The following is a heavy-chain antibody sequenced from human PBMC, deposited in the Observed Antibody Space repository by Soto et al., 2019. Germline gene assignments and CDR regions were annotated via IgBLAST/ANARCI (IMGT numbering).Heavy chain of an antibody. V-gene: IGHV3-21*01. J-gene: IGHJ3*01. CDR3: ASGFSVAGGWYGFDL. CDR2: ISSSSSYI. CDR1: GFTFSSYS. Sequence: EVQLVESGGGLVKPGGSLRLSCAASGFTFSSYSMNWVRQAPGKGLEWVSSISSSSSYIYYADSVKGRFTISRDNAKKSLLLQMNSLRAEDEAVYYCASGFSVAGGWYGFDLWGQGTMVTVSS. D-gene: IGHD6-19*01.